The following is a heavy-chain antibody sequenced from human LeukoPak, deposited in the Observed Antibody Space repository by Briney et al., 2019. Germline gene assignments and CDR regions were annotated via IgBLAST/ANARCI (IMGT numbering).Heavy chain of an antibody. D-gene: IGHD3-10*01. Sequence: SQALSLTCAISGDSVSSNSAAWNWIRQSPSRGLEWLGRTYYRSKWYNDYAVSVKSRITINPDTSKNQFSLQLNSVTPEGTAVYYCARVRLRYGSTYYYGMDVWGQGTTVTVSS. CDR1: GDSVSSNSAA. J-gene: IGHJ6*02. CDR2: TYYRSKWYN. V-gene: IGHV6-1*01. CDR3: ARVRLRYGSTYYYGMDV.